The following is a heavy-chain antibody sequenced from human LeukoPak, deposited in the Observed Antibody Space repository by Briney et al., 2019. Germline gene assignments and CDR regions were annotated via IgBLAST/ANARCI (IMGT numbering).Heavy chain of an antibody. J-gene: IGHJ5*02. CDR3: ARGPIVVVPAAIHWFDP. CDR1: GGTFSSYA. V-gene: IGHV1-69*13. D-gene: IGHD2-2*01. CDR2: IIPIFGTA. Sequence: SVKVSCKASGGTFSSYAISWVRQAPGQGLEWMGGIIPIFGTANYAQKFQGRVTITADESTSTAYMELSSLRSEDTAVYYCARGPIVVVPAAIHWFDPWGQGTLVTVSS.